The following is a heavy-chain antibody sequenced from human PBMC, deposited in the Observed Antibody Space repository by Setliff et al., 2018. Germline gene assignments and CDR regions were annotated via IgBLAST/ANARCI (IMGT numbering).Heavy chain of an antibody. Sequence: GESLKISCQGSAYMFSDYWIAWVRQMPGKGLEWMGIIYPSNSNIKYSPSFEAQITFSVDKSITTAYLQWGSLKASDTAIYYCARHRVGNSGYAIPILDFWGQGALVTVSS. CDR1: AYMFSDYW. CDR3: ARHRVGNSGYAIPILDF. D-gene: IGHD5-12*01. J-gene: IGHJ4*02. V-gene: IGHV5-51*01. CDR2: IYPSNSNI.